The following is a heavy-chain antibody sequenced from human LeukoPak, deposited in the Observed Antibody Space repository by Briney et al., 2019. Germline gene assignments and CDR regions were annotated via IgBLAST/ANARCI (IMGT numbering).Heavy chain of an antibody. CDR3: ARQKCTSTSCLTKNAFDI. CDR2: IYTSGST. CDR1: GGSISDYY. Sequence: ADTLSLPCTVSGGSISDYYWSWIRQPPGKGREYIGYIYTSGSTNYNTSLKSRVPISVDTSKNHFFLDLSSVTAVDTAVYYCARQKCTSTSCLTKNAFDIWGQGTMVTVSS. J-gene: IGHJ3*02. V-gene: IGHV4-4*09. D-gene: IGHD2-2*01.